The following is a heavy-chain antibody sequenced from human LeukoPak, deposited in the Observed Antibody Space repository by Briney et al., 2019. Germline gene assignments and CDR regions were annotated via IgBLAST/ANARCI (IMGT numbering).Heavy chain of an antibody. V-gene: IGHV1-8*01. CDR1: GYTFTSYD. CDR3: ARGRQRVVPPSKWFDP. D-gene: IGHD4-23*01. J-gene: IGHJ5*02. CDR2: MNPNIYNT. Sequence: ASVKVSCKASGYTFTSYDINCVRHATGQGLEWMVWMNPNIYNTGYAQKFQCRVTMTSNTSISTANMELISLSSENTAVYYCARGRQRVVPPSKWFDPWGQGTLVTVSS.